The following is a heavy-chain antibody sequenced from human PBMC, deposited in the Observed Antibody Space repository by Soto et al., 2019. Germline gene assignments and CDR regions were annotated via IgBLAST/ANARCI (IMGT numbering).Heavy chain of an antibody. D-gene: IGHD4-17*01. V-gene: IGHV1-69*13. CDR1: GGTFSSYA. Sequence: ASVKVSCKASGGTFSSYAISWVRQAPGQGLEWMGGIIPIFGTANYAQKFQGRVTITADESTSTAYMELSSLRSEDTAVYYCARADRYGDPTSSIDYWGQGTLVTVSS. CDR3: ARADRYGDPTSSIDY. CDR2: IIPIFGTA. J-gene: IGHJ4*02.